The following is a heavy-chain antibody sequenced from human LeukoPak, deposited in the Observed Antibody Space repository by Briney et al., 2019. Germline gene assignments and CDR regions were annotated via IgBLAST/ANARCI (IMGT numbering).Heavy chain of an antibody. J-gene: IGHJ4*02. Sequence: SETLSHTCTVSGGSISSYYWSWIRQPPGKGLEWIGYIYYSGSTNYNPSLKSRVTISVDTSKNQFSLKLSSVTAADTAVYYCARGAGWYDSRAYFDYWGQGTLVTVSS. D-gene: IGHD3-22*01. CDR2: IYYSGST. V-gene: IGHV4-59*01. CDR3: ARGAGWYDSRAYFDY. CDR1: GGSISSYY.